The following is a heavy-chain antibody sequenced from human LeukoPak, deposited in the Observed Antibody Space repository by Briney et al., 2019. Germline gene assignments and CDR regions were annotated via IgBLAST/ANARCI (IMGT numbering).Heavy chain of an antibody. D-gene: IGHD2-21*02. J-gene: IGHJ3*02. CDR2: IYYSGST. CDR1: GGSISSYY. V-gene: IGHV4-59*01. Sequence: PSETLPLTCTVSGGSISSYYWSWIRQPPGKGLEWIGYIYYSGSTNYNPSLKSRVTISVDTSKNQFSLKLSSVTAADTAVYYCARESECGGDCYSGAFDIWGQGTMVTVSS. CDR3: ARESECGGDCYSGAFDI.